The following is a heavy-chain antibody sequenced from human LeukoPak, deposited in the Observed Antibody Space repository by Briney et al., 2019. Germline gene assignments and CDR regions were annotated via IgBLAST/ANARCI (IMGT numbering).Heavy chain of an antibody. D-gene: IGHD6-13*01. CDR2: IKQDGSEK. Sequence: GGSLRVSCAASGFTFSSYWMSWVRQAPGNGLEWVANIKQDGSEKYYVDSVKGRFTISRDNAKNSLYLQMNSLRAEDTAVYYCARDRRSADFDYWGQGTLVTVSS. V-gene: IGHV3-7*01. CDR1: GFTFSSYW. J-gene: IGHJ4*02. CDR3: ARDRRSADFDY.